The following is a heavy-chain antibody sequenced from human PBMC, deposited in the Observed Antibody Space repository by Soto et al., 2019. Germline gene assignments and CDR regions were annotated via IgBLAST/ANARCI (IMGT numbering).Heavy chain of an antibody. Sequence: GGSLRLSCAASGFTFSTNWMHWVRQAPGKGLVWVSRINSDGSTTNYADSVRGQFTISRDNTKNTLHLQMSSLRAEDTAVYFCARGLSSDYDTFDYWGPGTLVTVSS. CDR3: ARGLSSDYDTFDY. J-gene: IGHJ4*02. D-gene: IGHD3-22*01. V-gene: IGHV3-74*01. CDR2: INSDGSTT. CDR1: GFTFSTNW.